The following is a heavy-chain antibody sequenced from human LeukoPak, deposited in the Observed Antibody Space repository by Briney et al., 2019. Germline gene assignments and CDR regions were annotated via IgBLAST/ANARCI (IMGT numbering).Heavy chain of an antibody. J-gene: IGHJ2*01. D-gene: IGHD6-13*01. CDR3: ARGDSSSWDIVGRYFDL. CDR2: IYQSGST. Sequence: PSETLSLTCAVSGVSISDSNWWNWLRQSPGKGLEWIGKIYQSGSTNYNPSLKNRVTISVDTSKNQFSLKLSSVTAADTAVYYCARGDSSSWDIVGRYFDLWGHGTLVTVSS. V-gene: IGHV4-4*02. CDR1: GVSISDSNW.